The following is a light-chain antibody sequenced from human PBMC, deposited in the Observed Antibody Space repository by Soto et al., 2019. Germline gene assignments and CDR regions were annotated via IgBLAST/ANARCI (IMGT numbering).Light chain of an antibody. V-gene: IGKV1-5*03. CDR1: QSISAW. CDR3: LQYNSYPYT. Sequence: DIPMTQSPSTLAASVGDRVTITCRASQSISAWLAWYQQQVGKAPKLLIYEASSLETGVPSRFSGSGSGTEFTLTISSLQPDDFATYFCLQYNSYPYTFGQGTKLEIK. CDR2: EAS. J-gene: IGKJ2*01.